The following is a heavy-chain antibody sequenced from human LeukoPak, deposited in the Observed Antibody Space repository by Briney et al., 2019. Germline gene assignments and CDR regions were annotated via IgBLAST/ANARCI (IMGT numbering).Heavy chain of an antibody. CDR3: AREIPSITIFGRTDSMDV. Sequence: GGSLRLSCAASGFTFSSYAMHWVRQAPGKGLEWVAVISYDGSNKYYADSVKGRLTISRDNSKNTLYLQMNSLRAEDTAVYYCAREIPSITIFGRTDSMDVWGKGTTVTVSS. J-gene: IGHJ6*04. V-gene: IGHV3-30*04. CDR1: GFTFSSYA. CDR2: ISYDGSNK. D-gene: IGHD3-3*01.